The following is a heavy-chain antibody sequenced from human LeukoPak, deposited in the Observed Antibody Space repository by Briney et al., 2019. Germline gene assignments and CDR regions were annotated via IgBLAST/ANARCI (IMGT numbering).Heavy chain of an antibody. V-gene: IGHV1-18*01. Sequence: VASVKVSCKASGYTFTSYGISWVRQAPGQGLEWMGWISAYNGNTNYAQKLQGRVTMTTDTSTSTAYMELRSLRSDDTAVYYCARFYYGLFYYYYGMDVWGQGTTVTVSS. D-gene: IGHD3-10*01. J-gene: IGHJ6*02. CDR1: GYTFTSYG. CDR2: ISAYNGNT. CDR3: ARFYYGLFYYYYGMDV.